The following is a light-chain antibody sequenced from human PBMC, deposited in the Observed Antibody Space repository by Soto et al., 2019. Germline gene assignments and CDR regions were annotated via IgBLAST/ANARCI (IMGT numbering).Light chain of an antibody. CDR1: QSVSSSY. CDR3: QQYGSSPKT. V-gene: IGKV3-20*01. J-gene: IGKJ1*01. Sequence: EIVLTQSPGTLSLSPGERATLSCRASQSVSSSYLAWYQQKPGQAPRRLIYCASSRATGIPDRFSGSGSGTDFTLTISRLEPEAFAVYYCQQYGSSPKTFGQGTKVEIK. CDR2: CAS.